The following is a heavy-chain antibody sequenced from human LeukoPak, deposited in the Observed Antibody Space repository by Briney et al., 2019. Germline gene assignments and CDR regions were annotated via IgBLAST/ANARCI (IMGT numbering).Heavy chain of an antibody. V-gene: IGHV4-34*01. D-gene: IGHD3-3*01. CDR2: INHSGST. CDR1: GGSFSGYY. CDR3: AISDGVVIRAYFDY. J-gene: IGHJ4*02. Sequence: PSETLSLTCAVYGGSFSGYYWSWIRQPPGKGLEWIGEINHSGSTNYNPSLKSRVTISVDMSKNQFSLKLSSVTAADTAVYYCAISDGVVIRAYFDYWGQGTLVTVSS.